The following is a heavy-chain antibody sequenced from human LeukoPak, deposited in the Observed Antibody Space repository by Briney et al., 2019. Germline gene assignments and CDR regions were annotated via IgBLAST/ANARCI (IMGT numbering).Heavy chain of an antibody. CDR2: IIPIFGTA. CDR3: GRKSGDCGGGSCYSIDY. CDR1: GGSFSSEA. J-gene: IGHJ4*02. V-gene: IGHV1-69*05. D-gene: IGHD2-15*01. Sequence: GASVKVSCNAFGGSFSSEAISWVRQAPGQGLEWMGGIIPIFGTANYAQKFQGRVTITTDESTSTAYMEVSSLRSEDTAVYYCGRKSGDCGGGSCYSIDYWGQGTLVTVSS.